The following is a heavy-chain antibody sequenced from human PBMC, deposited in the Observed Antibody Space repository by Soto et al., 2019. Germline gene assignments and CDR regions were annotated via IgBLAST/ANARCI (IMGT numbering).Heavy chain of an antibody. CDR2: INSDGSST. CDR3: ARDQGYCSGGSCYVAGY. D-gene: IGHD2-15*01. J-gene: IGHJ4*02. CDR1: GFTFSSYW. Sequence: EVQLVESGGGLVQPGGSLRLSCAASGFTFSSYWMHWVRQAPGKGLVWVSRINSDGSSTGYADSVMGRFTISRDNDKNTLYLQMNSLRAEDTDVYYCARDQGYCSGGSCYVAGYWGQGTLVTVSS. V-gene: IGHV3-74*01.